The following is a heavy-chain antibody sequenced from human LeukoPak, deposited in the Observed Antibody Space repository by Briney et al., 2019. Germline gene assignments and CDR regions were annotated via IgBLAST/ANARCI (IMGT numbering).Heavy chain of an antibody. V-gene: IGHV6-1*01. CDR1: GDSVSSNSAA. CDR2: TYYRTKWYN. Sequence: TSQTLSLTCAISGDSVSSNSAAWNWLRQSPSIGLEWLGRTYYRTKWYNNYAVSVKSRIIIKPDTSKNQLYLQLNSVTPEDTAVYYCAREGYGDLDFDYWGQGTLVTVYS. D-gene: IGHD4-17*01. CDR3: AREGYGDLDFDY. J-gene: IGHJ4*02.